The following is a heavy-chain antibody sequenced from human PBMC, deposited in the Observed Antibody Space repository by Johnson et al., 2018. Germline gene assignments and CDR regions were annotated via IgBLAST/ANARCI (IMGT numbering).Heavy chain of an antibody. D-gene: IGHD4/OR15-4a*01. CDR2: IYHTGTT. J-gene: IGHJ6*02. CDR1: GGSVSSSY. V-gene: IGHV4-59*02. Sequence: QVQLQESGPGLVKPSETLSLTCTVSGGSVSSSYWNWIRQPPGKGLEWIGYIYHTGTTNYNPSLKSRVTMYVDTSKNQFSLKLSSVTAADTAVYYFARDTRTLVVPYGVDVWGQGTTVTVSS. CDR3: ARDTRTLVVPYGVDV.